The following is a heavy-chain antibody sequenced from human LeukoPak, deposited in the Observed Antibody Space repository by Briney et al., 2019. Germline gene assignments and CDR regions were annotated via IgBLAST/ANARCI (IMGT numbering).Heavy chain of an antibody. CDR3: ARLGIDSSGYYRGPWVIVDY. D-gene: IGHD3-22*01. CDR1: GFTFSSYS. J-gene: IGHJ4*02. Sequence: PGGSLRLSCAASGFTFSSYSMNWVRQAPGKGLEWVSSISSSSSYIYYADSVKGRFTISRDNAKNSLYLQMNSLRAEDTAVYYCARLGIDSSGYYRGPWVIVDYWGQGTLVTVSS. CDR2: ISSSSSYI. V-gene: IGHV3-21*01.